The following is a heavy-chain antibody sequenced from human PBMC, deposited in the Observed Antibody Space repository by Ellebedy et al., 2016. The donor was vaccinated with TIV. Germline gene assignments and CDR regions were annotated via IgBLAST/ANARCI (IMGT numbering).Heavy chain of an antibody. V-gene: IGHV3-11*04. Sequence: GESLKISCRASGFSFSAFYMSWIRQAPGKGLEWISYISGSGSNIQYADSVKGRFTISRDNAKNSLSLEMNSLRADDTAVYYCAREDIVVVRDGMDVWGQGTTVTVSS. CDR3: AREDIVVVRDGMDV. D-gene: IGHD2-15*01. J-gene: IGHJ6*02. CDR1: GFSFSAFY. CDR2: ISGSGSNI.